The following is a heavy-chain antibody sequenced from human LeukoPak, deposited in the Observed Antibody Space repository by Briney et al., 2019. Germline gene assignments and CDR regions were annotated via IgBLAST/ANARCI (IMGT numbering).Heavy chain of an antibody. J-gene: IGHJ4*02. CDR2: IYYSGST. V-gene: IGHV4-59*01. CDR3: ARDVLDGSGSYYSVD. D-gene: IGHD3-10*01. CDR1: GGSFSSYY. Sequence: PSETLSLTCAVYGGSFSSYYWSWIRQPPGKGLEWIGYIYYSGSTNYNPSLKSRVTISVDTSKNQFSLKLSSVTAADTAVYYCARDVLDGSGSYYSVDWGQGTLVTVSS.